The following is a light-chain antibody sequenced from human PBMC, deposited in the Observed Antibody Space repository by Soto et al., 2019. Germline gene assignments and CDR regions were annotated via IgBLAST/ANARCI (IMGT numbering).Light chain of an antibody. V-gene: IGLV2-14*01. J-gene: IGLJ1*01. Sequence: QSALTQPASVSGSPGQSITISCTGSSSDLGGFNYVSWYQIHPGKAPRLIVYEVSNRPSGVSNRFSGSKSGNTASLTISGLQADDEGVYFCSSYTSSSIFYVFGSGTKLTVL. CDR1: SSDLGGFNY. CDR3: SSYTSSSIFYV. CDR2: EVS.